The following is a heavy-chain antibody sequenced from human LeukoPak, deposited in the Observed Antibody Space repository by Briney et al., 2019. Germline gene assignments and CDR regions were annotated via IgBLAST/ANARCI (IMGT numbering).Heavy chain of an antibody. J-gene: IGHJ4*02. V-gene: IGHV3-64D*09. Sequence: GGSLRLSCSPSGFTFSSFAMFWVRQSPGQGLEYVSGISSDGGRTNYADSVKARFTISRDNSKVTLYLQMTSLRPEDTAIYYCVKDPSGNYFYFDYWGQGTLVTVSS. CDR1: GFTFSSFA. D-gene: IGHD1-26*01. CDR2: ISSDGGRT. CDR3: VKDPSGNYFYFDY.